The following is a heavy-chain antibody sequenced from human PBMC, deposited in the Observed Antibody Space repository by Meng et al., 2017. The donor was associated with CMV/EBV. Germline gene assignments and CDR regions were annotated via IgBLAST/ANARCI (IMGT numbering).Heavy chain of an antibody. D-gene: IGHD3-16*01. CDR3: ARHYDYDDY. CDR2: INPNSGGT. V-gene: IGHV1-2*02. Sequence: QGQLVQSGAEVKTPWASVKVSCKASGYTFTGYYMHWVRQAPGQGLEWMGWINPNSGGTNYAQKFQGRVTMTRDTSNSTVYMELSRLRSDDTAVYYCARHYDYDDYWGQGTLVTVSS. J-gene: IGHJ4*02. CDR1: GYTFTGYY.